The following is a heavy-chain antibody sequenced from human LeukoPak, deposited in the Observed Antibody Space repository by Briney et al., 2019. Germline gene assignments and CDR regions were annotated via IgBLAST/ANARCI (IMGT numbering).Heavy chain of an antibody. CDR1: GFTSSSYA. V-gene: IGHV3-23*01. Sequence: GGSLRLSCAASGFTSSSYAMSWVRQAPGKGLEWVSAISGSGGSTYYADSVKGRFTISRDNSKNTLYLQMNSLRAEDTAVYYCAKGGTTMVQGVIIIRDFDYWGQGTLVTVSS. CDR3: AKGGTTMVQGVIIIRDFDY. D-gene: IGHD3-10*01. J-gene: IGHJ4*02. CDR2: ISGSGGST.